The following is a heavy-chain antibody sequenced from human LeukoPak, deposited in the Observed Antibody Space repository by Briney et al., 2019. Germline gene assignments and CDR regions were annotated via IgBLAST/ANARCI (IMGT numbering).Heavy chain of an antibody. CDR2: VSLSGTT. D-gene: IGHD6-19*01. J-gene: IGHJ4*02. CDR1: GDSISTYY. V-gene: IGHV4-59*01. Sequence: SETLSLTCTISGDSISTYYGSWIRQSPGKGLEWIGDVSLSGTTNYNPSLNYNPSLKSRVSISIDTSKNQFSLKLSSVTAADTAVYYCARGVWLARDYWGQGTLVTVSS. CDR3: ARGVWLARDY.